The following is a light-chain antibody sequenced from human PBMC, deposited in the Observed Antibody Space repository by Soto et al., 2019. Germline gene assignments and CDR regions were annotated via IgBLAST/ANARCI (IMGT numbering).Light chain of an antibody. J-gene: IGKJ3*01. CDR3: QQYADLTFT. CDR2: NAS. Sequence: DIQMTQSPSSLSASVGDRVTITCQASQGISNSLNWDQHKVGKAPKLLIYNASNLETVVPSRFSGSGSGTDFTFTINSLQSEDIGTYYCQQYADLTFTFGPGTKVAIK. CDR1: QGISNS. V-gene: IGKV1-33*01.